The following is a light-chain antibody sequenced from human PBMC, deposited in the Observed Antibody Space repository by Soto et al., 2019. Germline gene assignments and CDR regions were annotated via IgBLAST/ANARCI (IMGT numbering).Light chain of an antibody. CDR3: ATWDDSLSGLVV. CDR1: SSNIGSHD. Sequence: QSLLTQPPSASGTPGQRVTISCSGSSSNIGSHDVHWYQQVPGTAPKLLIYRNNQRPSGVPDRFSGSKSGTSDSMAISGLRSEDEGDYYCATWDDSLSGLVVFGGGTQLTVL. V-gene: IGLV1-47*01. CDR2: RNN. J-gene: IGLJ2*01.